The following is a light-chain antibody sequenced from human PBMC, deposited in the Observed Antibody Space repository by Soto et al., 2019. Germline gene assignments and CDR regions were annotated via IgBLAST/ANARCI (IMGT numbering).Light chain of an antibody. CDR1: QSVSSTF. CDR3: QQYGSSPWT. V-gene: IGKV3-20*01. CDR2: GAS. Sequence: EIVLTQSPGTLSLSPGERATLSCRASQSVSSTFLAWYQQKAGQAPRLLIYGASSRATGIPDRFSGSGSGTDFNLTISRLEPEDFPVYYCQQYGSSPWTFGQGTKVEIK. J-gene: IGKJ1*01.